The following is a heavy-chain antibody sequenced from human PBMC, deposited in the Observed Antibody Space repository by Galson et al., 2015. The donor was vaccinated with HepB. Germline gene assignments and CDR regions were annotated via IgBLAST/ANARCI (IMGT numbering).Heavy chain of an antibody. Sequence: SVKVSCKASGGTFSSYAISWVRQAPGQGLEWMGRIIPILGIANYAQKFPGRVTITADKSTSTAYMELSSLRSEDTAVYYCARGVGATKDYGMDVWGQGTTVTVSS. CDR1: GGTFSSYA. V-gene: IGHV1-69*04. J-gene: IGHJ6*02. CDR2: IIPILGIA. D-gene: IGHD1-26*01. CDR3: ARGVGATKDYGMDV.